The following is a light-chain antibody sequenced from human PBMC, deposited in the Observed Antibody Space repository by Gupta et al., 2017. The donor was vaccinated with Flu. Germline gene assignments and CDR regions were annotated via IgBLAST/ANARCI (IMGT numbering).Light chain of an antibody. Sequence: QTVVTQEPSFSVSPGGTVTLTCGLNSGSVSTSYYPSWYQQAPGQDPRTRRHNTNTRSSGVPERGSGSILGTKAGLHITGAQADDESDEYCVLYMGSGLFVFGGGTKMTVL. CDR2: NTN. J-gene: IGLJ3*02. CDR3: VLYMGSGLFV. V-gene: IGLV8-61*01. CDR1: SGSVSTSYY.